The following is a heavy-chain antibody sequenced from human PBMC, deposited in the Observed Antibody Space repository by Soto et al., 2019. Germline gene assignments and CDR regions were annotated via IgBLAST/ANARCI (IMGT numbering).Heavy chain of an antibody. Sequence: PGESLKISCKGSGYSFTSYWIDWVRQMPGKGLEWMGIIYPGDSDTRYSPSFQGQVTISADKSISTAYLQWSSLKASDTAMYYCARCATVTPRAVDWFDPWGQGTLVTVSS. CDR1: GYSFTSYW. V-gene: IGHV5-51*01. CDR3: ARCATVTPRAVDWFDP. D-gene: IGHD4-17*01. J-gene: IGHJ5*02. CDR2: IYPGDSDT.